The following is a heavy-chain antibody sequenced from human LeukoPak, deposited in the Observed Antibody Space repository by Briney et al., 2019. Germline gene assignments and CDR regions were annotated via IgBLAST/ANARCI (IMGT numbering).Heavy chain of an antibody. CDR1: GYTFSSYD. D-gene: IGHD3-22*01. V-gene: IGHV1-18*01. CDR2: ISAYNGNT. J-gene: IGHJ4*02. Sequence: ASVMVPCKASGYTFSSYDISWVRQAPGQGLEWMGWISAYNGNTNYAQKLQGRVTMTTDTSTSTAYMELRSLRSEDTAVYYCARDRSSGYYPYYFDYWGQGTLVTVSS. CDR3: ARDRSSGYYPYYFDY.